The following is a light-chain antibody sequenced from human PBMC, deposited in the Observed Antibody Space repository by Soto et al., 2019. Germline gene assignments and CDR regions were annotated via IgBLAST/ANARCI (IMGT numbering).Light chain of an antibody. V-gene: IGKV3-11*01. CDR2: GVS. Sequence: EIVLTQSPATLSLSPGERATLSCRASQSVSRYLAWFQQKPGQAPRLLIYGVSNRATGIPARFSGSGSGTDFTLTISSLEPEDFAVYYCQQRRNWGMYTFGQGTKLEIK. J-gene: IGKJ2*01. CDR3: QQRRNWGMYT. CDR1: QSVSRY.